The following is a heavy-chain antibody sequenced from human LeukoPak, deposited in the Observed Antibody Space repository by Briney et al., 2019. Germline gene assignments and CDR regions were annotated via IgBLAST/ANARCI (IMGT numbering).Heavy chain of an antibody. CDR1: GFTFSSYG. D-gene: IGHD3-10*01. V-gene: IGHV3-30*03. CDR3: ARANIWFGELLFSVNPNLWNFDY. Sequence: PGGSLRLSCAASGFTFSSYGMHWVRQAPGKGLEWVAVISYDGSNKYYADSVKGRFTISRDNSKNTLYLQMNSLRAEDTAVYYCARANIWFGELLFSVNPNLWNFDYWGQGTLVTVSS. J-gene: IGHJ4*02. CDR2: ISYDGSNK.